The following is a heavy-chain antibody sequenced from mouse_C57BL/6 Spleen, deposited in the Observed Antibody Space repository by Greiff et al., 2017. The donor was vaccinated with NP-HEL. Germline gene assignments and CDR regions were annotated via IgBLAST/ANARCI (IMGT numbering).Heavy chain of an antibody. J-gene: IGHJ1*03. CDR2: IRSKSSNYAT. CDR1: GFTFNTYA. Sequence: EVQLVESGGGLVQPKGSLKLSCAASGFTFNTYAMHWVRQAPGKGLEWVARIRSKSSNYATYYADSVKDRFTISRDDSQSMLYLQMNNLKTEDTARYYCVRASTGTRYFDVWGTGTTVTVSS. V-gene: IGHV10-3*01. CDR3: VRASTGTRYFDV. D-gene: IGHD4-1*02.